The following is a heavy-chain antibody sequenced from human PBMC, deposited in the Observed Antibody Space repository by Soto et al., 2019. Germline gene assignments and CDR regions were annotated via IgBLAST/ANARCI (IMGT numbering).Heavy chain of an antibody. CDR2: INPNSGGT. Sequence: QVQLVQSGAEVKKPGASVKVSCKASGYTFTGYYMHWVRQAPGQGLEWMGWINPNSGGTNYAQKFQGWVTMTRDTSISTAYMERSRLRSDDTAVYYCARRLGYCSGGSCTGFDYWGQGTLVTVSS. CDR3: ARRLGYCSGGSCTGFDY. CDR1: GYTFTGYY. D-gene: IGHD2-15*01. V-gene: IGHV1-2*04. J-gene: IGHJ4*02.